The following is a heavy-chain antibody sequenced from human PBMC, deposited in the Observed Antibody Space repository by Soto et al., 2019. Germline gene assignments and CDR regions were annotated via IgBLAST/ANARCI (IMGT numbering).Heavy chain of an antibody. D-gene: IGHD3-3*01. CDR2: IYYSGST. Sequence: KASETLSLTCTVSGGSISSGGYYWSWIRQHPGKGLEWIGYIYYSGSTYYNPSLKSRATISVDTSKNQFSLKLSSVTAADTAVYYCARGSNYDFWSGYYFGYWGQGTLVTVSS. CDR1: GGSISSGGYY. CDR3: ARGSNYDFWSGYYFGY. J-gene: IGHJ4*02. V-gene: IGHV4-31*03.